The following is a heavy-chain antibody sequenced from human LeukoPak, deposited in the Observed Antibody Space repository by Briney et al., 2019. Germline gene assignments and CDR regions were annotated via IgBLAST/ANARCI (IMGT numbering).Heavy chain of an antibody. D-gene: IGHD2-2*01. CDR1: GYTFTGYY. V-gene: IGHV1-2*02. Sequence: AAVKVSCKASGYTFTGYYMHWVRQAPGQGLEWVGWINPNSGGTNYAQKFQGRVTMTRDTSISTAYMELSRLRSDDTAVYYCARVACSSTSCLDYFDYWGQGTLVTVSS. CDR2: INPNSGGT. J-gene: IGHJ4*02. CDR3: ARVACSSTSCLDYFDY.